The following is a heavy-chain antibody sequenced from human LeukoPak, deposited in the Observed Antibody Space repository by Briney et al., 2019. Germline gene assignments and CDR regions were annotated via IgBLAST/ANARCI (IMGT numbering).Heavy chain of an antibody. V-gene: IGHV3-64D*06. J-gene: IGHJ4*02. CDR3: VRGTGY. Sequence: GGSLRLSCSVSGFTFSTYVMHWVRQAPGKGLEYVSAISSNGDNTYYADSVKGRFTISRDNSKNTLYLQMSSLRPDDTAVCFCVRGTGYWGQGTLVTVSS. CDR2: ISSNGDNT. CDR1: GFTFSTYV.